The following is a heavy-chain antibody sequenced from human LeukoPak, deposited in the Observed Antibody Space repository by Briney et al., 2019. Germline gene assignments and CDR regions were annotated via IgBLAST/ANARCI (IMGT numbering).Heavy chain of an antibody. Sequence: SETLSLTCTVSGVSISSGDYYWSWIRQPPGKGLEWIGYIYYSGSTYYNPSLKRRVTISVDTSKNQFSLRLSSVTAADTAVYYCARPYSSGWYGAFDIWGQGTMVTVSS. CDR3: ARPYSSGWYGAFDI. CDR1: GVSISSGDYY. J-gene: IGHJ3*02. D-gene: IGHD6-19*01. V-gene: IGHV4-30-4*01. CDR2: IYYSGST.